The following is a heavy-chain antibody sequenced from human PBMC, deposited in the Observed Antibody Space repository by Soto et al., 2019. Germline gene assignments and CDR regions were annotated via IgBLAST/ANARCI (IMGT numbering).Heavy chain of an antibody. V-gene: IGHV4-59*01. Sequence: PXETLCLTCTVAGCSISSYYWSWIRQPPGKGLDWIGYIYYSGSTNYNPSLKSRVTISVDTSKNQFSLKLSSVTAADTAVYYCARDLVDTAMVGGYYYYYGMDVWGQGNTVTVSS. CDR2: IYYSGST. J-gene: IGHJ6*02. CDR1: GCSISSYY. D-gene: IGHD5-18*01. CDR3: ARDLVDTAMVGGYYYYYGMDV.